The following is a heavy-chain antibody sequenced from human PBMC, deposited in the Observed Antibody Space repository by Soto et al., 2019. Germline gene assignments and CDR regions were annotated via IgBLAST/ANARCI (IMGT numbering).Heavy chain of an antibody. V-gene: IGHV4-4*02. Sequence: SETLSLTCTVSGGSIDSSNWWTWARQPPGKGLEWIGEISRTGSTNYNPSLRGRVTMSVDRSNNQFFLKVNSVIAADTAVYYCSKWHPMDPWGKGILVTSPQ. D-gene: IGHD2-2*01. CDR3: SKWHPMDP. J-gene: IGHJ5*02. CDR2: ISRTGST. CDR1: GGSIDSSNW.